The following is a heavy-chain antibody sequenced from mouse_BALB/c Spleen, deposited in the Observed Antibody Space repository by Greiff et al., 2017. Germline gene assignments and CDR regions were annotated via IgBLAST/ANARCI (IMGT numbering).Heavy chain of an antibody. CDR2: IDPSDSYT. CDR1: GYTFTSYW. CDR3: ARLLDY. J-gene: IGHJ2*01. D-gene: IGHD2-1*01. V-gene: IGHV1-69*02. Sequence: QVHVKQPGAELVKPGASVKLSCKASGYTFTSYWMHWVKQRPGQGLEWIGEIDPSDSYTNYNQKFKGKATLTVDKSSSTAYMQLSSLTSEDSAVYYCARLLDYWGQGTTLTVSS.